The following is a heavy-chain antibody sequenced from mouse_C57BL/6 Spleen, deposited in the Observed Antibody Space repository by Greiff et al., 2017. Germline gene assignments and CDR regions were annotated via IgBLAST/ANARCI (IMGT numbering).Heavy chain of an antibody. CDR2: IDPSDSYT. J-gene: IGHJ2*01. V-gene: IGHV1-59*01. D-gene: IGHD1-1*02. Sequence: QVQLQQSGAELVRPGTSVKLSCKASGYTFTSYWMHWVKQRPGQGLEWIGVIDPSDSYTNYNQKFKGKATLTVDTSSSTAYMQLSSLTSEDSAVYYCVRYGHYFDYWGQGTTLTVSS. CDR3: VRYGHYFDY. CDR1: GYTFTSYW.